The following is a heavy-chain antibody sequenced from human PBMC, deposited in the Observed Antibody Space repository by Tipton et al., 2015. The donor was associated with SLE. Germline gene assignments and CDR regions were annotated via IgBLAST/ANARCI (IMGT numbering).Heavy chain of an antibody. J-gene: IGHJ4*02. CDR2: IYSGGNT. Sequence: GSLRLSCAASGFTFRSYAMSWVRQAPGKGLEWVSVIYSGGNTYYADSVKGRFTVSRDDSKNSVYLQMESLRPEDTAVYFCARRRYFDWLSIFDSWGQGTLVTVSS. D-gene: IGHD3-9*01. CDR1: GFTFRSYA. V-gene: IGHV3-23*03. CDR3: ARRRYFDWLSIFDS.